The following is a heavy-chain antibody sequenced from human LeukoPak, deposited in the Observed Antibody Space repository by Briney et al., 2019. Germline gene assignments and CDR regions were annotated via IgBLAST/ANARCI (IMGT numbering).Heavy chain of an antibody. D-gene: IGHD6-19*01. CDR3: ARALRLGWTGVDY. CDR2: TYYRSKWYN. V-gene: IGHV6-1*01. CDR1: GDSVSNNIAA. J-gene: IGHJ4*02. Sequence: SQTLSLTCAISGDSVSNNIAAWTWIRQSPSRGLEWLGRTYYRSKWYNDYAVSVKSRITINPDTSKNQFSLQLNSVPPEDTAVYYCARALRLGWTGVDYWGQGTLVTVSS.